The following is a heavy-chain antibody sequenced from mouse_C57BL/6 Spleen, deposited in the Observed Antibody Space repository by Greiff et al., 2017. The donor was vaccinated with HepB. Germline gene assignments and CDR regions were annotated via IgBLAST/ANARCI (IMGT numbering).Heavy chain of an antibody. V-gene: IGHV1-19*01. CDR1: GYTFTDYY. J-gene: IGHJ3*01. Sequence: EVQLQQSGPVLVKPGASVKMSCKASGYTFTDYYMNWVKQSHGKSLEWIGVINPYNGGTSYNQKFKGKATLTVDKSSSTAYMELNSLTSEDSAVYYVARGTTGGSSPWFAYWGQGTLVTVSA. CDR3: ARGTTGGSSPWFAY. CDR2: INPYNGGT. D-gene: IGHD1-1*01.